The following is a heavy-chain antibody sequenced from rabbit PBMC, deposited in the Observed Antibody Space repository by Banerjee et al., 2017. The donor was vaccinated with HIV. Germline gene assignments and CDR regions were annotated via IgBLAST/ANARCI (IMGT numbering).Heavy chain of an antibody. CDR1: GFSFSSSYW. CDR2: MDAGSSGST. CDR3: ARGDGANYFNL. J-gene: IGHJ4*01. Sequence: QSLEESGGDLVKPGASLTLTCTASGFSFSSSYWICWVRQAPGKGLEWIACMDAGSSGSTDYASWAKGRFTISKTSSTTVTLQMTSLTAADTATYFCARGDGANYFNLWGPGTLVTVS. D-gene: IGHD2-1*01. V-gene: IGHV1S40*01.